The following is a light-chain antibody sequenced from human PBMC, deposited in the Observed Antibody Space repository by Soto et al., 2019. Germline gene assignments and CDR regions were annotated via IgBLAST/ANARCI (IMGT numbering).Light chain of an antibody. J-gene: IGKJ1*01. CDR2: GAS. CDR3: QQYGSSPRT. V-gene: IGKV3-20*01. CDR1: QSVGSIY. Sequence: DIVLTQSPGTLSLSPGERATLSCRASQSVGSIYLAWYQQKPGQAPRLLIHGASNRASGIPDRFSGSRSGTDFTLTISGLEPEDFAVYYCQQYGSSPRTFGQGTKVEIK.